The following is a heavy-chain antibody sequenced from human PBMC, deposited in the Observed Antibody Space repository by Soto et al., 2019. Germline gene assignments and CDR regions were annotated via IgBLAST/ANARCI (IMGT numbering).Heavy chain of an antibody. Sequence: SETLSLTCAVYGGSFSGYYWSWIRQPPGKGLEWIGEINHSGSTNYNPSLKSRVTISVDTSKNQFSLKLSSVTAADTAVYYCARAVGGYSYGYGYYYGMDVWGQGTTVTVSS. V-gene: IGHV4-34*01. CDR3: ARAVGGYSYGYGYYYGMDV. D-gene: IGHD5-18*01. CDR2: INHSGST. CDR1: GGSFSGYY. J-gene: IGHJ6*02.